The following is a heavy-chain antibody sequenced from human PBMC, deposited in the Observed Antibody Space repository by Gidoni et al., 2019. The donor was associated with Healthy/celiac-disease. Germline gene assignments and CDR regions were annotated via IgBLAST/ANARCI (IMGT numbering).Heavy chain of an antibody. CDR1: GYALSDLF. CDR2: FNPEDGGT. J-gene: IGHJ6*02. CDR3: ATDYSGSGGDV. Sequence: QVQLVQSGAEVKKPGASGKVSCKGSGYALSDLFMHWVRRAPGKGLEWMGTFNPEDGGTVYAKSFQGRVTMTADSSTDTAYMELSSLRSEDTAVYYCATDYSGSGGDVWGQGTTVTVSS. D-gene: IGHD3-10*01. V-gene: IGHV1-24*01.